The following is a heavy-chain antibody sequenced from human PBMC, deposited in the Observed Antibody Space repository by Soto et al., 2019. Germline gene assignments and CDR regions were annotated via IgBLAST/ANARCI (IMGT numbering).Heavy chain of an antibody. CDR3: AKLKEKWLVESFDM. D-gene: IGHD6-19*01. Sequence: ASVKVSCQASGYTFTNYGVTWVRQAPGQGLEWMGWISAYNGNTNIAQSFQGRVTMTTDTSTSTAYMELRTLRSDDTAMYYCAKLKEKWLVESFDMWGQGTLVTVSS. J-gene: IGHJ3*02. V-gene: IGHV1-18*01. CDR1: GYTFTNYG. CDR2: ISAYNGNT.